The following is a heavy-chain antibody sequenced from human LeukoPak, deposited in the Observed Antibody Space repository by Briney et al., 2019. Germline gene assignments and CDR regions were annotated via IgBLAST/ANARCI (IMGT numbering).Heavy chain of an antibody. CDR2: IYTSGST. CDR3: ARDRGSSFHYYYGMDV. V-gene: IGHV4-4*07. J-gene: IGHJ6*02. Sequence: SETLSLTCTVSGGSISSYYWSWIRQPAGKGLEWIGRIYTSGSTNYNPSLKSRVTMSVDTSKNQFSLKLSSVTAADTAVYYCARDRGSSFHYYYGMDVWGQGTTVTVSS. CDR1: GGSISSYY. D-gene: IGHD6-6*01.